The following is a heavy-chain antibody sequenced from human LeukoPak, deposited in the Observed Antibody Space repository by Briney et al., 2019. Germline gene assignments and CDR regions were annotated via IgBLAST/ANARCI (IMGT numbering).Heavy chain of an antibody. CDR1: GYNFGSLW. CDR2: IYPGDSDT. CDR3: ARHPKMSSSNYYFDY. J-gene: IGHJ4*02. D-gene: IGHD4/OR15-4a*01. V-gene: IGHV5-51*01. Sequence: GESLKISCKGSGYNFGSLWIAWVRQMPGKGLEWMGIIYPGDSDTRYSPPFQGQVTISADKSISTAYLQWSSLKASDTAMYFCARHPKMSSSNYYFDYWGQGTLVTVSS.